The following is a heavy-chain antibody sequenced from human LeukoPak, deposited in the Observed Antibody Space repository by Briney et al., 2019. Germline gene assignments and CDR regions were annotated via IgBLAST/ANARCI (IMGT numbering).Heavy chain of an antibody. V-gene: IGHV4-61*02. CDR3: ARLSGPFLIDY. D-gene: IGHD2/OR15-2a*01. J-gene: IGHJ4*02. CDR2: IYTSGST. Sequence: PSETLSLTCTVSGGSISSGSYYWSWIRQPAGKGLEWIGRIYTSGSTNYNPSLKSRVTISVDTSKNQFSLKLSSVTAADTAVYYCARLSGPFLIDYWGQGTLVTVSS. CDR1: GGSISSGSYY.